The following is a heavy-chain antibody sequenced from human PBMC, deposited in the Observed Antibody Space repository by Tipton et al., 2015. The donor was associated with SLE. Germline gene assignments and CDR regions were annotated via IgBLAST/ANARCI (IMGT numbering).Heavy chain of an antibody. D-gene: IGHD6-13*01. CDR3: AGTRYTNSAIEY. Sequence: SLRLSCAASRFTFSDYYMNWIRQAPGKGLEWVSYISSSGSSIYYADSVKGRFTISRDNSKNTLYLQMNSLRVEDTALYYCAGTRYTNSAIEYWGQGTLVTVSS. CDR2: ISSSGSSI. CDR1: RFTFSDYY. V-gene: IGHV3-11*04. J-gene: IGHJ4*02.